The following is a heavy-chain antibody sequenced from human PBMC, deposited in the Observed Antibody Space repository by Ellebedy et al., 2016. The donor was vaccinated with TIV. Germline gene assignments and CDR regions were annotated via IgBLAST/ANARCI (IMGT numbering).Heavy chain of an antibody. V-gene: IGHV5-10-1*01. D-gene: IGHD4-17*01. CDR3: ARRDYDFGVYALNY. CDR1: GYSFTNNW. CDR2: IDPSDSYV. Sequence: GESLKISCKGSGYSFTNNWINWVRQMPGKGLEWMGRIDPSDSYVTYSPSFQCHVTISADKSTATSYLQWDSLKASDTAMYYCARRDYDFGVYALNYWGQGTLVTVSS. J-gene: IGHJ4*02.